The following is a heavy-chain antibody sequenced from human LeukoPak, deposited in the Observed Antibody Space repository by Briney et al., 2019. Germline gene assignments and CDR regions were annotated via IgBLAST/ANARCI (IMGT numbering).Heavy chain of an antibody. CDR3: ARAIGCSSTSCYDY. J-gene: IGHJ4*02. Sequence: ASVKVSCKASGYTFTGYYMHWVRQAPGQGLEWMGWINPNSGGTNYAQKFQGWVTMTRDTSISTAYMELSRLRSDDTAVYYCARAIGCSSTSCYDYWGQGTLVTVSS. D-gene: IGHD2-2*01. CDR2: INPNSGGT. V-gene: IGHV1-2*04. CDR1: GYTFTGYY.